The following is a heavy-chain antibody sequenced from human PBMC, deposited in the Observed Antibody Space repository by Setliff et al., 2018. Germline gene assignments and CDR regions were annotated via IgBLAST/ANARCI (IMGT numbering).Heavy chain of an antibody. CDR1: GFTFSSYW. J-gene: IGHJ6*02. D-gene: IGHD3-9*01. CDR2: VNDDGSSA. Sequence: GGSLRLSCAASGFTFSSYWMHWVRQDPGKGLVWDSRVNDDGSSAMYADSVKGRFTMSRDNAKNTLYLQMNSLRAEDTAVYYCARAYYGTVNGYSSYYGLDVWGQGTTVTVSS. CDR3: ARAYYGTVNGYSSYYGLDV. V-gene: IGHV3-74*03.